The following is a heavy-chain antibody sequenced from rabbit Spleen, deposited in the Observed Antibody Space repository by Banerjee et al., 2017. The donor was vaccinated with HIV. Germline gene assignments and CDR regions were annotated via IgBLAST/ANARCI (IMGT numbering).Heavy chain of an antibody. CDR3: ARGDSGENYAYNL. CDR1: GFSFSSTYY. Sequence: QEQLVESGGGLVQPEGSLTLTCTASGFSFSSTYYMCWVRQAPGKGLEWIACIRTNRDNTYYASWAKGRFTISKASSTVDLKMTSLTAADTATYFCARGDSGENYAYNLWGQGTLVTVS. D-gene: IGHD1-1*01. V-gene: IGHV1S45*01. J-gene: IGHJ3*01. CDR2: IRTNRDNT.